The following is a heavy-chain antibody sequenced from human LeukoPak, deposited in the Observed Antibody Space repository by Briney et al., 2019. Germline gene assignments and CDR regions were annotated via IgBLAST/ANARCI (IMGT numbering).Heavy chain of an antibody. CDR3: ARNYDSSGYYKY. CDR1: GFTVSSNY. V-gene: IGHV3-53*01. D-gene: IGHD3-22*01. Sequence: PGGSLRLSCAASGFTVSSNYMSWVRQAPGKGLEWVSVTYSGGSTYYADSVKGRFTISRDNSKNTLYLQMNSLRAEDTAVYYCARNYDSSGYYKYWGQGTLVTVSS. J-gene: IGHJ4*02. CDR2: TYSGGST.